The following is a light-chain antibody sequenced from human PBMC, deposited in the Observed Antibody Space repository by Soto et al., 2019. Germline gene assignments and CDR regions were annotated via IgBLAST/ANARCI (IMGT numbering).Light chain of an antibody. CDR1: ISNIGNNY. CDR2: RND. Sequence: QSVLTQPPSVTGTPGQRVTISCSGSISNIGNNYVYWFQQLPGTAPKVLSNRNDQRPSGVPDRFSGSKSGTSASLAISGLRSEDEAEYYCAAWDDTVRSYVFGTGTKLTVL. J-gene: IGLJ1*01. V-gene: IGLV1-47*01. CDR3: AAWDDTVRSYV.